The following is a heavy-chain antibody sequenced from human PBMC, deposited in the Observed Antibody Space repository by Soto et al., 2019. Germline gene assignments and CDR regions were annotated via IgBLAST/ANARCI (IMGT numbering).Heavy chain of an antibody. V-gene: IGHV4-34*01. Sequence: SETLSLTCAVYGGSFSDYYWTWIRQSPGKGLEWIGEINHSGSTNYNPSLKSRVTMSVDTSKNQFSLKLSSVTAADTAVYYCARDLPDYGDAFDIWGQGTMVTVSS. J-gene: IGHJ3*02. CDR1: GGSFSDYY. D-gene: IGHD4-17*01. CDR3: ARDLPDYGDAFDI. CDR2: INHSGST.